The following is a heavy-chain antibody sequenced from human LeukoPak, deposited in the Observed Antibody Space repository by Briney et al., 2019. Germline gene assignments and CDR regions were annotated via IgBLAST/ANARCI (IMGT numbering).Heavy chain of an antibody. J-gene: IGHJ6*02. CDR1: RFTFTSTE. D-gene: IGHD2-2*01. V-gene: IGHV3-48*03. Sequence: GAPRLSSAPSRFTFTSTEINCVRQAPGKGRERVSFISSSANNIYYVDSVKGRFTISRDNAKHSLYLQMNSLRAEDTAVYYCARWYCSSTSCLNYYFGMDVWGQGTTVTVSS. CDR3: ARWYCSSTSCLNYYFGMDV. CDR2: ISSSANNI.